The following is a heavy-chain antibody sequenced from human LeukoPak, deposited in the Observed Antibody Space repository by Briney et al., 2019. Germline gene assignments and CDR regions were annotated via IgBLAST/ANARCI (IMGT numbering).Heavy chain of an antibody. CDR2: IYYSGST. D-gene: IGHD1-7*01. Sequence: PSETLSLTCTVSGGSISSYYWSWIRQPPGKGLEWIGYIYYSGSTNYNPSLKSRVTISVDTSKNQFSLKLSSVTAADTAVYYCARVTGGITGTTVLDYWGQGTLVTVSS. CDR1: GGSISSYY. J-gene: IGHJ4*02. V-gene: IGHV4-59*01. CDR3: ARVTGGITGTTVLDY.